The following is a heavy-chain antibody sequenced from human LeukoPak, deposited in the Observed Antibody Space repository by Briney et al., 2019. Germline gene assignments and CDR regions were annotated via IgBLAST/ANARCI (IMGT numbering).Heavy chain of an antibody. CDR2: ITRISDGGTA. CDR1: GFTFSNAW. J-gene: IGHJ4*02. V-gene: IGHV3-15*01. CDR3: TTYDSSGYYSRY. D-gene: IGHD3-22*01. Sequence: GGSLRLSCAASGFTFSNAWMSWVRQAPGKGLEWVGRITRISDGGTADYAAPVKGRFTISRDDSKNTLYLQMNSLKTEDTAVYYCTTYDSSGYYSRYWGQGTLVTVSS.